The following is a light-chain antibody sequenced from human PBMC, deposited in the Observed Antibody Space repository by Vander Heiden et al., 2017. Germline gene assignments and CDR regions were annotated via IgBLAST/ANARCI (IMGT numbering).Light chain of an antibody. J-gene: IGKJ4*01. CDR1: QGISSY. Sequence: IHVTQAPSPPSASVGDRVSITCRASQGISSYLAWCQQKPGKAPRLLIYDGSTLHRGVPSRISGSGSGTEFTLTISSLQPEDFATYFCQQLNNYPLTFGGGTKVEIK. CDR3: QQLNNYPLT. V-gene: IGKV1-9*01. CDR2: DGS.